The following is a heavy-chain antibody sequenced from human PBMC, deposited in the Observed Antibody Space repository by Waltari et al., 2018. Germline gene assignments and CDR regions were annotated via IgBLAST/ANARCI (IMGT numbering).Heavy chain of an antibody. CDR3: ARDLAAAGYYYYMDV. CDR1: GYTFTGYY. CDR2: INPNSGGT. J-gene: IGHJ6*03. Sequence: QVQLVQSGAEVKKPGASVKVSCKASGYTFTGYYMHWVRQAPGQGREWMGWINPNSGGTNYAQKFQGRVTMTRDTSISTAYMELSRLRSDDTAVYYCARDLAAAGYYYYMDVWGKGTTVTISS. V-gene: IGHV1-2*02. D-gene: IGHD6-13*01.